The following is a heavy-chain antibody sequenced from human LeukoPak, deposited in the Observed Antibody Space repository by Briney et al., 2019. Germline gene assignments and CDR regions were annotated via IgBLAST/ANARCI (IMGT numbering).Heavy chain of an antibody. Sequence: SETLSLTCAAYGRPFSGYYWGWCRQPPGKGLEWIGEINHSGDTNYDPSLKGRITMSVDTSKNQFSLKLTSVTAADTAVYYCARRVSGLGEFSSPPYYYYYYMDVWGKGTTVTVSS. V-gene: IGHV4-34*01. J-gene: IGHJ6*03. CDR1: GRPFSGYY. CDR2: INHSGDT. D-gene: IGHD3-16*02. CDR3: ARRVSGLGEFSSPPYYYYYYMDV.